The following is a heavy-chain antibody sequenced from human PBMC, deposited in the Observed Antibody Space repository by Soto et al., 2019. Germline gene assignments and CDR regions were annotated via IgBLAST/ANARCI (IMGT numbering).Heavy chain of an antibody. CDR3: ATVRKWFPNAFDI. V-gene: IGHV1-18*04. D-gene: IGHD3-22*01. J-gene: IGHJ3*02. Sequence: ASVKVSCKASGYTFTGYYMHWVRQAPGKGLEWMGWISAYNGNTNYAQKFQGRVTMTEDTSTGTAYMELSSLRSEDTAVYYCATVRKWFPNAFDIWGQGTMVTVSS. CDR1: GYTFTGYY. CDR2: ISAYNGNT.